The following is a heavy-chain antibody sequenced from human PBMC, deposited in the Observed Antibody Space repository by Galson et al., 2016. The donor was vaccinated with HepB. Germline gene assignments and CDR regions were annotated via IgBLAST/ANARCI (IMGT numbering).Heavy chain of an antibody. Sequence: SVKVSCKASGYTFTNFDINWVRQAPGQGLEWMGRINPYRGNTNYAQKFQGRVTMTTDTSTNTAYMELRSLRSDDTAVYYCARESGYCASTSCQEDYWGQGTLVTVSS. CDR3: ARESGYCASTSCQEDY. CDR2: INPYRGNT. D-gene: IGHD2-2*01. V-gene: IGHV1-18*01. J-gene: IGHJ4*02. CDR1: GYTFTNFD.